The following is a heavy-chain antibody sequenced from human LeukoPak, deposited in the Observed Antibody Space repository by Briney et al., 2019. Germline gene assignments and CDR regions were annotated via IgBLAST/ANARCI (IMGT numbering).Heavy chain of an antibody. V-gene: IGHV4-34*01. J-gene: IGHJ4*02. D-gene: IGHD3-3*01. Sequence: PSETLSLTCAVYGGSFSGYYWSWIRQPPGKGLEWIGEINHSGSTNHNPSLKSRVTISVDTSKNQFSLKLSSVTAADTAVYYCATRESLFLEWLPQGDWGQGTLVTVSS. CDR2: INHSGST. CDR1: GGSFSGYY. CDR3: ATRESLFLEWLPQGD.